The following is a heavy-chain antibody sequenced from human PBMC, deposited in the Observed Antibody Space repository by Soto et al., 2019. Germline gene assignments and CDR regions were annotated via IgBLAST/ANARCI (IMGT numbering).Heavy chain of an antibody. D-gene: IGHD3-3*01. CDR2: ISYDGSNK. Sequence: QVQLVESGGGVVQPGRSLRLSCAASGFTFSSYAMHWVRQAPGKGLEWVAVISYDGSNKYYADSVKGRFTISRDNSKNTLYLQMNSLRAEDTAVYYCARDHDFWSGYSRPIDNYYYYYGMDVWGQGTTVTVSS. CDR3: ARDHDFWSGYSRPIDNYYYYYGMDV. J-gene: IGHJ6*02. CDR1: GFTFSSYA. V-gene: IGHV3-30-3*01.